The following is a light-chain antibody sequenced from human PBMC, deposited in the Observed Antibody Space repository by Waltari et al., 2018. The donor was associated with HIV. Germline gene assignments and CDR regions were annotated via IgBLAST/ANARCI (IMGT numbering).Light chain of an antibody. Sequence: QSAPTQPASVSGSPGQSITISCTGTSSDIGPYKYVSWYQQYPGKTPKLLIYEVTNRPSGVSNPFSGAKSGNTASLTISGLQAEDEADYYCSSYISTTTLFGTGTKVTVL. J-gene: IGLJ1*01. V-gene: IGLV2-14*01. CDR3: SSYISTTTL. CDR1: SSDIGPYKY. CDR2: EVT.